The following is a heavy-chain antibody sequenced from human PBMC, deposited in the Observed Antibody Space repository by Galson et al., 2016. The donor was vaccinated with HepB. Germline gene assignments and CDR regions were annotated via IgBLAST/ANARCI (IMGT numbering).Heavy chain of an antibody. CDR1: GFTFSRYG. D-gene: IGHD6-19*01. CDR2: ISFDGSSK. J-gene: IGHJ6*02. Sequence: SLRLSCAASGFTFSRYGLHWVRQSSDKGLEWVAVISFDGSSKDYRDSVKGRFTISRDNSKNTMYLQMNSLRAEDTAVYYCAKDQVVAGNYYFYYGMDVWGQGTTVIVSS. V-gene: IGHV3-30*18. CDR3: AKDQVVAGNYYFYYGMDV.